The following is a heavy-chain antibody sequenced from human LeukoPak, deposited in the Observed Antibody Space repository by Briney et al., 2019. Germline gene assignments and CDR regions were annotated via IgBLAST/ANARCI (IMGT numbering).Heavy chain of an antibody. CDR3: ASYNWSLDAFDI. J-gene: IGHJ3*02. Sequence: GASVKVSCKASGYTFTGYYMHWVRQAPGQGLEWMGWINPNSGGTNYGQKFQGRVTMTRDTSISTAYMELSRLRSDDTAVYYCASYNWSLDAFDIWGQGTMVTVSS. CDR2: INPNSGGT. D-gene: IGHD1-20*01. CDR1: GYTFTGYY. V-gene: IGHV1-2*02.